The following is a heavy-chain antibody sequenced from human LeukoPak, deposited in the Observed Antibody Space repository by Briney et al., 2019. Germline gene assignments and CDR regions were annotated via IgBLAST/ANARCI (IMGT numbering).Heavy chain of an antibody. CDR1: GGSISSYY. V-gene: IGHV4-59*08. J-gene: IGHJ5*02. CDR3: ARSKSIFWSGYYTGLWFDP. Sequence: SETLSLTCTVSGGSISSYYWSWIRQPPGKGLEWIGYISYSGSTNYNPSLKSRVTISVDTSKNQFSLRLNSVTAADTAVYYCARSKSIFWSGYYTGLWFDPWGQGTLVTVSS. CDR2: ISYSGST. D-gene: IGHD3-3*01.